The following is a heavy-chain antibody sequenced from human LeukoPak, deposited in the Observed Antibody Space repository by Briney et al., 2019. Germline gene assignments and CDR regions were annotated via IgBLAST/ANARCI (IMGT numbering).Heavy chain of an antibody. CDR3: ARRPSPFDSSGYYHLVD. CDR1: GFSFISYA. CDR2: ISYEGSNK. Sequence: GGSLRLSCAASGFSFISYAMYWVRQAPGKGLEWVAVISYEGSNKYYADSVKGRFTISRDNSKNTLYLQMNSLRAEDTAVYYCARRPSPFDSSGYYHLVDWGQGTLVTVSS. D-gene: IGHD3-22*01. V-gene: IGHV3-30*04. J-gene: IGHJ4*02.